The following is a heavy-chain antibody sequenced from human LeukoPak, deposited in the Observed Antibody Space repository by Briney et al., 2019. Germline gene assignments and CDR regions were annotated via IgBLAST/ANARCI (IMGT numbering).Heavy chain of an antibody. Sequence: SGTLSLTCAVPGGSIRSSNWWSWVRKPPGKGLEWTGEIYHSGSTNYNPFLKSRVIISVGTSKTQFSVKLRSVTAADTAVYYCARDMAREAVTMIRGVRGPRYNWFEPWGQGTLVTVSS. CDR2: IYHSGST. CDR3: ARDMAREAVTMIRGVRGPRYNWFEP. D-gene: IGHD3-10*01. CDR1: GGSIRSSNW. J-gene: IGHJ5*02. V-gene: IGHV4-4*02.